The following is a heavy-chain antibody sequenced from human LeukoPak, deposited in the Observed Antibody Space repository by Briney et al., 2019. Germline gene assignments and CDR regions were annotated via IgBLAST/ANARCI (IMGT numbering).Heavy chain of an antibody. V-gene: IGHV1-46*01. CDR3: ARDYYGDYDDY. D-gene: IGHD4-17*01. J-gene: IGHJ4*02. Sequence: ASVKVSCKAPGYTFTSYYMHWVRQAPGQGLEWMGIINPSGGSTSYAQKLQGRVTMTTDTSTSTAYMELRSLRSDDTAVYYCARDYYGDYDDYWGQGTLVTVSS. CDR2: INPSGGST. CDR1: GYTFTSYY.